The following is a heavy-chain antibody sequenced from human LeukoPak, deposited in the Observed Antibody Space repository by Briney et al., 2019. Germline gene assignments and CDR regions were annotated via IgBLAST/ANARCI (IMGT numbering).Heavy chain of an antibody. V-gene: IGHV3-66*01. CDR1: GFSVSSSY. Sequence: GGSLRLSCAASGFSVSSSYMSWVRQAPGKGLEWVSVIYSGGSTYYADSVKGRFTISRDNSKNTLYLQISSLRAEDTAVYYCARTSGPRGAFDIWGQGTIVTASS. CDR2: IYSGGST. CDR3: ARTSGPRGAFDI. J-gene: IGHJ3*02. D-gene: IGHD7-27*01.